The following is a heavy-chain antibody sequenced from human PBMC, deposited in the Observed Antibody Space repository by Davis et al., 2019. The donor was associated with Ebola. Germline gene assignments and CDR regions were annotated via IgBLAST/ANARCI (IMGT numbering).Heavy chain of an antibody. CDR3: ARAKMITFGGVIVIGRYFDY. Sequence: LRLSCAVYGGSFSGYYWSWIRQPPGKGLEWIGYIYYSGSTYYNPSLKSRVTISVDTSKNQFSLKLSSVTAADTAVYYCARAKMITFGGVIVIGRYFDYWGQGTLVTVSS. V-gene: IGHV4-30-4*08. CDR2: IYYSGST. D-gene: IGHD3-16*02. J-gene: IGHJ4*02. CDR1: GGSFSGYY.